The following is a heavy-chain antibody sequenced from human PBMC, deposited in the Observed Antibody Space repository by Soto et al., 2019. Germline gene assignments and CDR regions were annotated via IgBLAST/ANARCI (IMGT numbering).Heavy chain of an antibody. J-gene: IGHJ6*04. CDR2: IIPIFGTA. Sequence: SVKVSCKASGGTFSSYAISWVRQAPGQGLEWMGGIIPIFGTANYAQKFQGRVTVTADKSTSTAYMELSSLRSEDTAVYYCASGYCSSTSCYYYYGMDVWGEGTTVTVSS. CDR3: ASGYCSSTSCYYYYGMDV. CDR1: GGTFSSYA. V-gene: IGHV1-69*06. D-gene: IGHD2-2*01.